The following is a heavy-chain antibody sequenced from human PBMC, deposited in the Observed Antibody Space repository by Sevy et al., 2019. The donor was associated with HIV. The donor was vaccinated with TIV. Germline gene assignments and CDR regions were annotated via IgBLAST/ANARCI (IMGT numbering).Heavy chain of an antibody. CDR2: ISGSSNYI. J-gene: IGHJ4*02. CDR3: ARGPPDGSYDYFDS. D-gene: IGHD1-26*01. CDR1: GFTFNNFN. Sequence: GVSLRLSCAASGFTFNNFNMNWVRQAPGKGLQWVSSISGSSNYIYYAESLKGRFIISRDNVKDTVFLQMNSLSADDTAVYYCARGPPDGSYDYFDSWGQGTLVTVSS. V-gene: IGHV3-21*06.